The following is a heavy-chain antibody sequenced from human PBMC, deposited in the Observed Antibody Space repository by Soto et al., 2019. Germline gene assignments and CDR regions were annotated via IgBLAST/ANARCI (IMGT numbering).Heavy chain of an antibody. CDR2: ISGSGGST. CDR1: GFTFSSYA. V-gene: IGHV3-23*01. D-gene: IGHD3-3*01. CDR3: AKVRIGITIFGVVTPDY. Sequence: GGSLRLSCAASGFTFSSYAMSWVRQAPGKGLERVSAISGSGGSTYYADSVKGRFTISRDNSKNTLYLQMNSLRAEDTAVYYCAKVRIGITIFGVVTPDYWGQGTLVTVSS. J-gene: IGHJ4*02.